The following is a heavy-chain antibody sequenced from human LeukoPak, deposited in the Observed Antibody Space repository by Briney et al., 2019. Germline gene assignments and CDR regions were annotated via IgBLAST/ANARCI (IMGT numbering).Heavy chain of an antibody. Sequence: SETLSLTCAVYGGSFSGYYWSWIRQPPGKGLQWIGEINHSGSTNYNPSLKSRVTISVDTSKNQLSLKLRSVTAADTAVYCCARGKSYYHFWSRASHFYYWGQGTLVSLSS. CDR2: INHSGST. V-gene: IGHV4-34*01. J-gene: IGHJ4*02. CDR3: ARGKSYYHFWSRASHFYY. D-gene: IGHD3-3*01. CDR1: GGSFSGYY.